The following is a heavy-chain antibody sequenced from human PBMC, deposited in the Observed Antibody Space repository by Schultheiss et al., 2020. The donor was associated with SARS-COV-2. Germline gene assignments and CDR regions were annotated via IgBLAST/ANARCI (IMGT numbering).Heavy chain of an antibody. J-gene: IGHJ6*02. D-gene: IGHD3-9*01. CDR3: ARDPTYYDILTGSYALYYYGMDV. CDR2: IYYSVST. Sequence: SETLSLTCAVYGGSFSGYYWSWIRQPPGKGLEWIGYIYYSVSTYYNPSLKSRVTISVDTSKNQFSLKLSSVTAADTAVYYCARDPTYYDILTGSYALYYYGMDVWGQGTTVTVSS. CDR1: GGSFSGYY. V-gene: IGHV4-34*01.